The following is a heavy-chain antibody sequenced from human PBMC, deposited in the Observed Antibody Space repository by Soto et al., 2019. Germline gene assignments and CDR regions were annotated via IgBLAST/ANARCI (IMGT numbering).Heavy chain of an antibody. CDR1: GGTFSSYA. V-gene: IGHV1-69*13. CDR2: IIPIFGTA. J-gene: IGHJ6*02. Sequence: SVKVSCKASGGTFSSYAISWVRQSPGQGLEWMGGIIPIFGTANYAQKFQGRVTITADESTSTAYMELSSLRSEDTAVYYCARHQTSKGIYHYYYYGMDVWGQGTTVTVSS. D-gene: IGHD5-12*01. CDR3: ARHQTSKGIYHYYYYGMDV.